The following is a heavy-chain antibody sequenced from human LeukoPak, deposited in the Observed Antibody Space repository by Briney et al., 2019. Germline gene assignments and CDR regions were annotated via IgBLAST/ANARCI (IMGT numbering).Heavy chain of an antibody. D-gene: IGHD2-15*01. V-gene: IGHV3-23*01. Sequence: GGSLRLSCAASGFSFSSYGMSWVRQAPGKGLEWVSVISGSGGSTYYADSVKGRFTISRDNSKNTLYLQMNSLRAEDTAVYYCAKGGGWAATQSRYYYYMDVWGKGTTVTVSS. CDR3: AKGGGWAATQSRYYYYMDV. J-gene: IGHJ6*03. CDR1: GFSFSSYG. CDR2: ISGSGGST.